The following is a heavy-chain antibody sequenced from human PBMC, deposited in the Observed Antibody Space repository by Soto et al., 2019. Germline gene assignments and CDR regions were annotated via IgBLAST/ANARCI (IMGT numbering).Heavy chain of an antibody. CDR2: ISYDGSNK. CDR1: GFTFSSYA. Sequence: GGSLRLSCAASGFTFSSYAMHWVRQAPGKGLEWVAVISYDGSNKYYADSVKGRFTISRDNSKNTLYLQMNSLGAEDTAVYYCARDGWYQLLYWYYGMDVWGQGTTVTVSS. J-gene: IGHJ6*02. V-gene: IGHV3-30-3*01. CDR3: ARDGWYQLLYWYYGMDV. D-gene: IGHD2-2*02.